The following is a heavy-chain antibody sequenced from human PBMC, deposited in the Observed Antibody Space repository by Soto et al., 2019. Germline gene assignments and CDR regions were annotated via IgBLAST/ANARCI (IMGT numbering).Heavy chain of an antibody. CDR1: GYTFTSYG. Sequence: ASVKVSCKASGYTFTSYGISWVRQAPGQGLEWMGWISAYNGNTNYAQKLQGRVTMTRDTSTSTVYMELSSLRSEDTAVYYCARGGYYSNYANWFDPWGQGTLVTVSS. D-gene: IGHD4-4*01. CDR3: ARGGYYSNYANWFDP. V-gene: IGHV1-18*04. J-gene: IGHJ5*02. CDR2: ISAYNGNT.